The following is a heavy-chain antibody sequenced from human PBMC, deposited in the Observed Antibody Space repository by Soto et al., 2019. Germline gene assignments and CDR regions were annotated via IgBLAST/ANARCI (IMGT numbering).Heavy chain of an antibody. CDR3: ARPQGYCSGGSCYSYYCGMDV. CDR1: GYSFTSYW. J-gene: IGHJ6*02. Sequence: GESLKISCKGSGYSFTSYWIGWVRQMPGKGLEWMGIIYPGDSDTRYSPSFQGQVTISADKSISTAYLQWSSLKASDTAMYYCARPQGYCSGGSCYSYYCGMDVWGQGTTVTVSS. CDR2: IYPGDSDT. V-gene: IGHV5-51*01. D-gene: IGHD2-15*01.